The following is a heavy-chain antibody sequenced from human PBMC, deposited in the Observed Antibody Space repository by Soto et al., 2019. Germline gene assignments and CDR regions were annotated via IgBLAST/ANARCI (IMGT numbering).Heavy chain of an antibody. Sequence: SETLSLTCTVSGGSISSGGYDWSWIRQHPGKGLEWIGYIYYSGSTYYNPSLKSRVTISVDTSKNQFSLKLSSVTAADTAVYYCATYKRGYSYGYLVYWGQGTLVTVSS. CDR2: IYYSGST. V-gene: IGHV4-31*03. CDR1: GGSISSGGYD. CDR3: ATYKRGYSYGYLVY. J-gene: IGHJ4*02. D-gene: IGHD5-18*01.